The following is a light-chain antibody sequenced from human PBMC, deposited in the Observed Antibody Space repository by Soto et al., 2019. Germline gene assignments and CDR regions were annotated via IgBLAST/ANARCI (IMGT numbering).Light chain of an antibody. J-gene: IGLJ1*01. V-gene: IGLV2-18*02. CDR3: SSYTISSTYV. CDR2: DVS. CDR1: SSDVGGSNG. Sequence: QSALTQPPSVSGSPGQSVAISCTGTSSDVGGSNGVSWYQQPPGTAPKLMIYDVSNRPSGVPDRFSGSKSGNTASLTISGLQAEDEGDYYCSSYTISSTYVFGTGTKLTVL.